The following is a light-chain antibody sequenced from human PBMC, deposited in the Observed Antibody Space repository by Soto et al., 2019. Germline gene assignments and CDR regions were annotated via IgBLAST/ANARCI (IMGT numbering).Light chain of an antibody. V-gene: IGLV2-23*01. CDR2: EGS. CDR1: SSDVGSYNL. J-gene: IGLJ1*01. CDR3: CSYAGSSTSYV. Sequence: QSALTQPAPVSGSPGQSITISCTGTSSDVGSYNLVSWYQQHPGKAPKLMIYEGSKRPSGVSNRFSGSKSGNTASPTISGLQAEDEADYYCCSYAGSSTSYVFGTGTKLTVL.